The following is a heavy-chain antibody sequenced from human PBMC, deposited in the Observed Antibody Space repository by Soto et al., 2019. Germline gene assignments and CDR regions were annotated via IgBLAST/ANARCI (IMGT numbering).Heavy chain of an antibody. CDR2: IIPILGIA. D-gene: IGHD3-16*01. CDR3: ASPGAISLGGFDY. Sequence: ASVKVSCKASGGTFSSYTISWVRQAPGQGLEWMGRIIPILGIANYAQKFQGRVTITADKSTSTAYMELSSLRSEDTAVYYCASPGAISLGGFDYWGQGTLVTVSS. CDR1: GGTFSSYT. J-gene: IGHJ4*02. V-gene: IGHV1-69*02.